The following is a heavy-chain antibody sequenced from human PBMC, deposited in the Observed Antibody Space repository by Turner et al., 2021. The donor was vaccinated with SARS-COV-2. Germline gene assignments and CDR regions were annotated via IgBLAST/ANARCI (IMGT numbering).Heavy chain of an antibody. Sequence: QVQLVESGGGVVQPGRSLRLSCAASVFTFNNYAFHWVRQAPGKGLEWLPVISYDGGNTYFADSLKDRFTSSRDNSKNTLYLQMNSLRAEDTAVYYCARDLRRYATAAFDVWGQGTMVTVSS. J-gene: IGHJ3*01. CDR3: ARDLRRYATAAFDV. V-gene: IGHV3-30*04. CDR1: VFTFNNYA. D-gene: IGHD3-9*01. CDR2: ISYDGGNT.